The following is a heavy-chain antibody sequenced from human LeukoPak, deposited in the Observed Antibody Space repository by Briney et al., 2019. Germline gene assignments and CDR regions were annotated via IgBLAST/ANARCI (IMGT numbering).Heavy chain of an antibody. V-gene: IGHV3-30-3*01. CDR1: GFTFGSYA. J-gene: IGHJ6*02. CDR3: ARALDPVITMMGVYYYYGMDV. D-gene: IGHD3-22*01. CDR2: ISYDGSNK. Sequence: QTGGSLRLSCAASGFTFGSYAMHWVRQAPGKGLEWVAVISYDGSNKYYADSVKGRFTISRDNSKNTLYLQMNSLRAEDTAVYYCARALDPVITMMGVYYYYGMDVWGQGTTVTVSS.